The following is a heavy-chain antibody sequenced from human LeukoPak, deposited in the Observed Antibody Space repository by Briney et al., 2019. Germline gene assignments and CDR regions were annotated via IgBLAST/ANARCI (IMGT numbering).Heavy chain of an antibody. CDR1: GFIFSSYA. Sequence: PGGSLRLSCEASGFIFSSYAMSGVRQAPGKGLEWVSDISARGGSTHYADSEKGRFNICRDNSKNTLYLRMNSLRDEDTDVYDCAKTYYDFWSGYSIIPGSFDYWGQGTLVTVSS. D-gene: IGHD3-3*01. J-gene: IGHJ4*02. V-gene: IGHV3-23*01. CDR2: ISARGGST. CDR3: AKTYYDFWSGYSIIPGSFDY.